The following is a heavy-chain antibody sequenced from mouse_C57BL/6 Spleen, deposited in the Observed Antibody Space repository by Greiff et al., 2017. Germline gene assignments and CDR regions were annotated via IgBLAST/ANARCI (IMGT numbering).Heavy chain of an antibody. Sequence: EVQLVESGGGLVKPGGSLKLSCAASGFTFSSYAMSWVRQTPEKRLEWVATISDGGSYTYYPDNVKGRFTISRDNAKNNLYLQMSHLKSEDTAMYYCAREGGYDGYDYWGQGTTLTVSS. CDR2: ISDGGSYT. CDR3: AREGGYDGYDY. D-gene: IGHD2-2*01. V-gene: IGHV5-4*01. CDR1: GFTFSSYA. J-gene: IGHJ2*01.